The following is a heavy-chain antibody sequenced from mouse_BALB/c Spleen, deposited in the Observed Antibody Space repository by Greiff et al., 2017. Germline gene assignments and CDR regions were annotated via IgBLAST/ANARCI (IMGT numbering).Heavy chain of an antibody. CDR3: ARGDLYGNYAHY. D-gene: IGHD2-1*01. J-gene: IGHJ2*01. CDR1: GFAFSSYD. CDR2: ISSGGGST. Sequence: EVKLEESGGGLVKPGGSLKLSCAASGFAFSSYDMSWVRQTPEKRLEWVAYISSGGGSTYYPDTVKGRFTISRDNAKNTLYLQMSSLKSEDTAMYYCARGDLYGNYAHYWGQGTTLTVSS. V-gene: IGHV5-12-1*01.